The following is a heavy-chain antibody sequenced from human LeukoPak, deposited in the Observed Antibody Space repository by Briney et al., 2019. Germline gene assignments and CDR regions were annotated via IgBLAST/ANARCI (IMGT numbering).Heavy chain of an antibody. Sequence: SETLSLTCTVSGGSVSSGDYYWSWIHQPPGKGLEWIGYIYYSGSTYYNPSLKSRVTISVDTSKNQFSLKLSSVTAADTAVYYCASTVAGMRHWGQGTLVTVSS. CDR1: GGSVSSGDYY. CDR2: IYYSGST. D-gene: IGHD6-13*01. J-gene: IGHJ4*02. V-gene: IGHV4-30-4*01. CDR3: ASTVAGMRH.